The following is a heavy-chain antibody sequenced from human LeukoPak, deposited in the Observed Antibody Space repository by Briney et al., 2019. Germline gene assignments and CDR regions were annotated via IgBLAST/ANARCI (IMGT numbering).Heavy chain of an antibody. CDR1: GGSISSYY. D-gene: IGHD2-2*01. J-gene: IGHJ6*03. CDR2: IYYSGST. V-gene: IGHV4-59*12. CDR3: ARGGDIVVVPAAINLSYYLDV. Sequence: SETLSLTCTVSGGSISSYYWSWIRQPPGKGLEWIGYIYYSGSTNDNPSLKRRLTISVDTSKNKFSLKLRSVTAADTAVYYCARGGDIVVVPAAINLSYYLDVWGKGTTVTVSS.